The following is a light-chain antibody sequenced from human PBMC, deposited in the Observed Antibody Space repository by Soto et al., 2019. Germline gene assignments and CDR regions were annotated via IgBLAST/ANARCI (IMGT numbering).Light chain of an antibody. CDR1: RSVSSN. V-gene: IGKV3-15*01. CDR3: QHYNSYSEA. Sequence: EIVMTQSPATLSVSPGERATLSCRASRSVSSNLAWYQQIPGQAPRLLIYDASTRATGVPARFSGVGSGTEFTLTISSLQPDDFATYYCQHYNSYSEAFGQGTKVDIK. CDR2: DAS. J-gene: IGKJ1*01.